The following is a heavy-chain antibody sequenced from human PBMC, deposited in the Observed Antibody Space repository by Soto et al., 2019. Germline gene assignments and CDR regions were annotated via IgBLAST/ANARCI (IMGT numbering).Heavy chain of an antibody. V-gene: IGHV3-23*01. J-gene: IGHJ3*01. CDR3: AKNRDYDYDAFDV. Sequence: GGSLRLSCAVSGFTFNRNAMSWVRQAPGKGLEWVSGITGNSAFTYYADSVKGRFTISRDNSKNTLYLQMNTLRVEDTAVYYCAKNRDYDYDAFDVWGQGTVVTVSS. CDR2: ITGNSAFT. CDR1: GFTFNRNA. D-gene: IGHD3-16*01.